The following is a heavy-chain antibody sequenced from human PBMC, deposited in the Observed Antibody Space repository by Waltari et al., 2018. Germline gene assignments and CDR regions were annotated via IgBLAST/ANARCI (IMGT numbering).Heavy chain of an antibody. CDR2: IYHDGTT. Sequence: QVQLQESGPGLVRPSETVSLTCDVSGYFIHTGFFWGWIRQPPGKGLEWIGNIYHDGTTYHSPSLKNRLTISLDTSKNQFSLRLTFVTVADSALYYCARQTLGYCTSAACRRLETWGQGILVTVSS. CDR3: ARQTLGYCTSAACRRLET. D-gene: IGHD2-2*03. CDR1: GYFIHTGFF. V-gene: IGHV4-38-2*01. J-gene: IGHJ5*02.